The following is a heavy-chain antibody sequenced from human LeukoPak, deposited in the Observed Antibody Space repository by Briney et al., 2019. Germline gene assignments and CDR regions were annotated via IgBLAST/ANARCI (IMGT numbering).Heavy chain of an antibody. CDR3: ARGRTELRYFDWSIDY. J-gene: IGHJ4*02. D-gene: IGHD3-9*01. CDR1: GFTFSTYS. V-gene: IGHV3-33*01. Sequence: PGRSLRLSCAASGFTFSTYSMHWVRQAPGKGLEWVAVIWSNGINKYYADSVKGRFTISRDNSKNTLYLQMNSLRAEDTAVYYCARGRTELRYFDWSIDYWGQGTLVTVSS. CDR2: IWSNGINK.